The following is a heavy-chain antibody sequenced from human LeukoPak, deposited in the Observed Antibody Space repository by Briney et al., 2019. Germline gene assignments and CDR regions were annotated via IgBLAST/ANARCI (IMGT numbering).Heavy chain of an antibody. CDR2: ISSSSSYI. CDR1: GFAFSSYS. Sequence: GGSLRLSCAASGFAFSSYSMNWVRQAPGKGLEWVSSISSSSSYIYYADSVKGRFTISRDNAKNSLYLQMNSLRAEDTAVYYCANSYCSGGSCYHYYGMDVWGQGTTVTVSS. J-gene: IGHJ6*02. V-gene: IGHV3-21*01. D-gene: IGHD2-15*01. CDR3: ANSYCSGGSCYHYYGMDV.